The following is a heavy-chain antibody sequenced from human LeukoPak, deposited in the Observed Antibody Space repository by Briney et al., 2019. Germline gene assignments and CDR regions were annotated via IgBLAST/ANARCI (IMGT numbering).Heavy chain of an antibody. CDR3: ARSSQGGYHY. CDR1: GFTVNSFW. V-gene: IGHV3-74*01. J-gene: IGHJ4*02. D-gene: IGHD5-18*01. CDR2: ISSDGGTT. Sequence: PGGSLRLSCTASGFTVNSFWMHWVRQAPGKGLVWVSLISSDGGTTTYADSVKGRITISRDNAKNTLYLQMNSLLAEDTAVYYCARSSQGGYHYWGQGTLVTVSS.